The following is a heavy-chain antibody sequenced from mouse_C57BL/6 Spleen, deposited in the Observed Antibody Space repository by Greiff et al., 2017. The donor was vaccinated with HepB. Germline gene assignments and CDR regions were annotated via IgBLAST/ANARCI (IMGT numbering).Heavy chain of an antibody. CDR3: AHYDYDGDYYAMDY. D-gene: IGHD2-4*01. J-gene: IGHJ4*01. Sequence: EVKLVESGGGLVKPGGSLKLSCAASGFTFSDYGMHWVRQAPEKGLEWVAYISSGSSTIYYADTVKGRFTISRDNAKNTLFLQMTSLRSEDTAMYYCAHYDYDGDYYAMDYWGQGTSVTVSS. CDR2: ISSGSSTI. CDR1: GFTFSDYG. V-gene: IGHV5-17*01.